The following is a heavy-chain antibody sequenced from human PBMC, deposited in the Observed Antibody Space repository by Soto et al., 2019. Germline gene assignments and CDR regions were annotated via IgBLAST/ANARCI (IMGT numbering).Heavy chain of an antibody. D-gene: IGHD2-21*01. CDR3: ATLPPRILVVFTEMPT. CDR1: GGSISSSYW. V-gene: IGHV4-4*02. J-gene: IGHJ5*02. CDR2: IYHSGIT. Sequence: QVQLRESGPRLVKPSGTLSLTCAVSGGSISSSYWWTCVRQAPGKGLQWIGEIYHSGITNYNPSLRSRVSMSVDKSNNEFALSLTSVTAADTAVYYCATLPPRILVVFTEMPTWGQGIVVTVSS.